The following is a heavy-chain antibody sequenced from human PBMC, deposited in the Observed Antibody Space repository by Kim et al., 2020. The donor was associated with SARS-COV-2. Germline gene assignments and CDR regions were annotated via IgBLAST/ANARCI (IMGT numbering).Heavy chain of an antibody. CDR3: ARDSPSGSYTWYYGIDV. D-gene: IGHD1-26*01. CDR2: ISAYNGNT. V-gene: IGHV1-18*01. CDR1: GYTFTSYG. J-gene: IGHJ6*02. Sequence: ASVKVSCKASGYTFTSYGISWVRQAPGQGLEWMGWISAYNGNTNYAQKLQGRVTMTTDTSTSTAYMELRSLRSDDTAVYYCARDSPSGSYTWYYGIDVWGQGTTVTVSS.